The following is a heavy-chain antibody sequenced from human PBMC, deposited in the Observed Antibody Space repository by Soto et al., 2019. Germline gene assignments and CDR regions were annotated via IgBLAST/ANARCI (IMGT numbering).Heavy chain of an antibody. Sequence: QVQLVESGGGVVQPGRSLRLSCAASGLMFNRDAMHWVRQAPGRGLEWVAVIWYDGSNKYYADSVTGRFTISRDNSKNTLFLHMNSLRAEDTAVYHCARGFGELALLDVWGQGTTVTVSS. CDR2: IWYDGSNK. D-gene: IGHD3-10*01. CDR3: ARGFGELALLDV. J-gene: IGHJ6*02. V-gene: IGHV3-33*01. CDR1: GLMFNRDA.